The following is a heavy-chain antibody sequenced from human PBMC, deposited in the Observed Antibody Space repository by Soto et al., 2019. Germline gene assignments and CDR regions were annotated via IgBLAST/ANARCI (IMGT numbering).Heavy chain of an antibody. Sequence: SGPTLVNPTQALTLTCTFSGFSLSTSLMLVSLILQPRGKALDWLARIDWDDDKFYSTSLKTRLTISKDTSKNQVVLTMTNMDPVDTATYYCARTYYYDSSGYYGTYDAFDIWGQGKMVTVSS. V-gene: IGHV2-70*04. J-gene: IGHJ3*02. CDR3: ARTYYYDSSGYYGTYDAFDI. D-gene: IGHD3-22*01. CDR1: GFSLSTSLML. CDR2: IDWDDDK.